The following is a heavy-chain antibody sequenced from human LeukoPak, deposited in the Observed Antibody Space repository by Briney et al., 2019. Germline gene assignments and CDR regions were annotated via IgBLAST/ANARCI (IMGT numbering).Heavy chain of an antibody. CDR1: GFTFSSYT. CDR3: AKERQTGDYFTSDY. V-gene: IGHV3-23*01. D-gene: IGHD4-17*01. Sequence: GGSLRLSCTASGFTFSSYTMSWVRQAPGEGLEWLSAINGRGITYYAGSVKGRFTISRDNSENPLYLQMNSLTVDDTAVYFCAKERQTGDYFTSDYWGQGTLVTVSS. CDR2: INGRGIT. J-gene: IGHJ4*02.